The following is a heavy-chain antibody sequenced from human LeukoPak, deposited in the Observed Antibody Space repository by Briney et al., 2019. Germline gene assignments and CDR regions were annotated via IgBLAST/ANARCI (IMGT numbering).Heavy chain of an antibody. CDR1: GGSISSYY. D-gene: IGHD2-2*01. V-gene: IGHV4-59*01. J-gene: IGHJ5*02. Sequence: SETLSLTCTVSGGSISSYYWSWIRQPPGKGLEWIGYIYYSGSTNYNPSLKSRVTISVDTSKNQFSLKLSSVTAADTAVYYCARDIKGYCSSTSCPRWFDPWGQGTLVTVSS. CDR3: ARDIKGYCSSTSCPRWFDP. CDR2: IYYSGST.